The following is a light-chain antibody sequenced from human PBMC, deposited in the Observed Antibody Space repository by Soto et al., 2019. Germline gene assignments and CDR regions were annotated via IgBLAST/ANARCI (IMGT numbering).Light chain of an antibody. Sequence: DIHMTQSPSSLSASVGHIFTITCRARQTINTYLNWYQQTPGTAPKLLIYDASSLQSGVPSRLRGSGSGTDFTITITSMKNEDFATYYCQQSYTNTLTFGGGTKVDIK. CDR3: QQSYTNTLT. CDR1: QTINTY. V-gene: IGKV1-39*01. CDR2: DAS. J-gene: IGKJ4*01.